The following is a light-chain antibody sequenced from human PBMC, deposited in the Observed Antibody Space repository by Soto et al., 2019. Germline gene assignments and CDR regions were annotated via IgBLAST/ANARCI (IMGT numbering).Light chain of an antibody. J-gene: IGLJ1*01. CDR2: EAT. CDR1: PSAVRGYNL. CDR3: ISYKTDDTFL. V-gene: IGLV2-14*02. Sequence: QCALTQPDSVSGAPGQSITISCSGTPSAVRGYNLVSWYQQHTARAPNHLIYEATTRPSGVSTRFSGSKSGITASLTISGLQADEDSEYFCISYKTDDTFLFGTGTKV.